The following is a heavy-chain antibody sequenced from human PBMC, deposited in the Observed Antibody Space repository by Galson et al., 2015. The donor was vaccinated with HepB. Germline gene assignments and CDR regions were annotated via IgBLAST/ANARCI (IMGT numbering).Heavy chain of an antibody. D-gene: IGHD2-15*01. J-gene: IGHJ6*02. CDR3: AKWWVVGSYYYYVTDV. V-gene: IGHV3-30*02. CDR2: IQYDGSNK. Sequence: WVRQAPGKGLEWVAFIQYDGSNKYYADSVKGRFTISRDNSKNTLYLQMNTLRAEDTAVYYCAKWWVVGSYYYYVTDVWGQGTTVTVSS.